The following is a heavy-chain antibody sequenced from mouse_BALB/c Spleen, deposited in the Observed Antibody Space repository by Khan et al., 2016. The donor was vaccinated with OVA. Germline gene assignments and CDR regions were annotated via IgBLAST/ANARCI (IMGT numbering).Heavy chain of an antibody. CDR3: ARHDGYAHYYAMDY. CDR2: IWSDGST. V-gene: IGHV2-6-1*01. J-gene: IGHJ4*01. D-gene: IGHD2-3*01. CDR1: GFSLTSYG. Sequence: VKLVESGPGLVAPSQSLSITCTISGFSLTSYGVHWVRQPPGKGLEWLVVIWSDGSTNYNSALKSRRSISKDNSKSQVFLKMNSLQTDDTSMYYCARHDGYAHYYAMDYWGQGTSVTVSS.